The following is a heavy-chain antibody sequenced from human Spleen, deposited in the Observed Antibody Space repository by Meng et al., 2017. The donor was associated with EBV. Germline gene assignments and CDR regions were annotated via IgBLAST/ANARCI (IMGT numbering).Heavy chain of an antibody. V-gene: IGHV1-18*01. D-gene: IGHD5/OR15-5a*01. CDR3: ARCYSVTYYSVY. CDR1: GGTFSTEI. Sequence: QVQLVQSGAEVKKPGSSVRIPCKASGGTFSTEIVTWVRQAPGQGLEWMGWISGNNRNRNYAQQFQGRVSMTTDTSTNTAYMELRSLRSDDTAVYFCARCYSVTYYSVYWGQGTLVTVSS. CDR2: ISGNNRNR. J-gene: IGHJ4*02.